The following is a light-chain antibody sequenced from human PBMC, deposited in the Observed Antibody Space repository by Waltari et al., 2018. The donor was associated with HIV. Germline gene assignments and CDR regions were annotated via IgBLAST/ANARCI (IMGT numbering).Light chain of an antibody. CDR3: LQTYSAPLS. CDR1: RNINNY. J-gene: IGKJ3*01. CDR2: AAS. V-gene: IGKV1-39*01. Sequence: DIQMTHSRPSLSASVGDRVTITCRASRNINNYLNWYQHKPGKVPRLLIYAASSLESGAPSRFSGSGFGTDFTLTISGLQHDDFATYYCLQTYSAPLSFGPGTRVDFK.